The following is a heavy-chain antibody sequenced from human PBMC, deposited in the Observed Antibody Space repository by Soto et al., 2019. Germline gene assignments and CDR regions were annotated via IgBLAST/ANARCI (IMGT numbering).Heavy chain of an antibody. Sequence: EVQLVESGGGLVQPGGSLRLSCAASGFTSSRYAMHWVRQAPGKGLEYVSPISSNGGSTYYANSVKGRFTISRDNSKTTLYLQMGSLRPEDTAVYYCARGGRGYEFDYWGQGTLVTVSS. J-gene: IGHJ4*02. CDR2: ISSNGGST. V-gene: IGHV3-64*01. CDR1: GFTSSRYA. D-gene: IGHD5-12*01. CDR3: ARGGRGYEFDY.